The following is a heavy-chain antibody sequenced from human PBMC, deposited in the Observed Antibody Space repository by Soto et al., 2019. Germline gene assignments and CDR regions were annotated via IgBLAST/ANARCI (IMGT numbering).Heavy chain of an antibody. CDR2: VHHSWGS. CDR1: GGSISSYY. CDR3: ARQGFGPLHGLVDV. V-gene: IGHV4-59*08. Sequence: QVQLQESGPGLVKPSETLSLSCTVSGGSISSYYWSWFRQSPGKRMEWIGYVHHSWGSSYNPSLQSRVPISLDASKSQFSLKVTSVTATDTGVYYCARQGFGPLHGLVDVWGQGTTVTVSS. D-gene: IGHD3-10*01. J-gene: IGHJ6*02.